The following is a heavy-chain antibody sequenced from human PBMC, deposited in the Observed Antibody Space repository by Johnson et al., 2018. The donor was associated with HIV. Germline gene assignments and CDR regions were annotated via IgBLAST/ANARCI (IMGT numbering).Heavy chain of an antibody. CDR3: AKDFGSSSWHAFDV. V-gene: IGHV3-33*03. J-gene: IGHJ3*01. CDR1: GFTFSSYA. Sequence: QLVESGGGVVQPGRSLRLSCAASGFTFSSYAMHWVRQAPGKGLEWVAVARYDGVSQYYTDSVKGRFTVSRDNFNNAIYLEMDSLRVEDTSVYYCAKDFGSSSWHAFDVWGQGTVVIVSS. CDR2: ARYDGVSQ. D-gene: IGHD6-13*01.